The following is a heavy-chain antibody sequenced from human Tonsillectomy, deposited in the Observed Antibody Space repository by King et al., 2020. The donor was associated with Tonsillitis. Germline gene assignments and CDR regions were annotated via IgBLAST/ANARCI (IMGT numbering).Heavy chain of an antibody. CDR3: ARDKPAVGYYDSSGYYSAAIDY. CDR1: GYTFTGYY. J-gene: IGHJ4*02. Sequence: VQLVESGAEVKKPGASVKVSCKASGYTFTGYYMHWVRQAPGQGLEWMGWINPNSGGTKYAQKFQGRVTMTRDMSISTAYMELSRLRSDDTAVYYCARDKPAVGYYDSSGYYSAAIDYWGQGTLVTVSS. D-gene: IGHD3-22*01. V-gene: IGHV1-2*02. CDR2: INPNSGGT.